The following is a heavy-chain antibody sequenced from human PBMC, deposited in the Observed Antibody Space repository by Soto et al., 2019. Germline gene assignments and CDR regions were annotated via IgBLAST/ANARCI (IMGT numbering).Heavy chain of an antibody. D-gene: IGHD3-3*01. CDR3: ARVAVGDDFWSGYYSAYYYGMDV. J-gene: IGHJ6*02. CDR2: IIPIFGTA. CDR1: GGTFSSYA. V-gene: IGHV1-69*13. Sequence: SVKVSCKASGGTFSSYAISWVRQAPGQGLEWMGGIIPIFGTANYAQKFQGRVTITADESTSTAYMELSSLRSEDTAVYYCARVAVGDDFWSGYYSAYYYGMDVWGQGTTVTVSS.